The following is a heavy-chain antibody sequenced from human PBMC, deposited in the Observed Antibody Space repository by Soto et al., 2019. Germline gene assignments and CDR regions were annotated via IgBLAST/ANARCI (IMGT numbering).Heavy chain of an antibody. J-gene: IGHJ4*02. Sequence: SETLSLTCAVYGGSFSGYYWSWIRQPPGKGLEWIGEINHSGGTNYNPSLKSRVTISVDTSKNQFSLKLSSVTAADTAVYYCARGVEMATISYYFDYWGQGTLVTVSS. V-gene: IGHV4-34*01. CDR1: GGSFSGYY. CDR3: ARGVEMATISYYFDY. CDR2: INHSGGT. D-gene: IGHD5-12*01.